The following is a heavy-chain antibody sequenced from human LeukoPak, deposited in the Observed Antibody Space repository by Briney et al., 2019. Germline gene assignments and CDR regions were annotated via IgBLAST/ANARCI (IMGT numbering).Heavy chain of an antibody. CDR3: ARDFQFLVQLWQNWFDP. J-gene: IGHJ5*02. CDR2: INPNSGGT. V-gene: IGHV1-2*02. D-gene: IGHD5-18*01. Sequence: ASVKVSCKASGYTFTSYGISWVRQAPGQGLEWMGWINPNSGGTNYAQKFQGRVTMTRDTSISTAYMELSRLRSDDTAVYYCARDFQFLVQLWQNWFDPWGQGTLVTVSS. CDR1: GYTFTSYG.